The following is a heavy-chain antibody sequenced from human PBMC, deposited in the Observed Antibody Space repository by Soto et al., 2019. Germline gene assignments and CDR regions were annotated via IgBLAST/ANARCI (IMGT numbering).Heavy chain of an antibody. CDR3: ARGQSLSYYDSSGYLDY. Sequence: QVQLVQSGAEVKKPGASVKVSCKVSGYTFTSYDINWVRQATGQGLEWMGWMNPNSGNTGYAQKFQGRVTMTRNTSISTAYMELSSLRSEDTAVYYCARGQSLSYYDSSGYLDYWGQGTLVTVSS. CDR2: MNPNSGNT. J-gene: IGHJ4*02. CDR1: GYTFTSYD. V-gene: IGHV1-8*01. D-gene: IGHD3-22*01.